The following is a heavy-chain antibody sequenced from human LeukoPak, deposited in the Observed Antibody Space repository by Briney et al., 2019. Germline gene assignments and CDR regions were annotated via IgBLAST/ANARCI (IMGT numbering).Heavy chain of an antibody. Sequence: ASVKVSCKASGYTFTGYYIHWVRQAPGQGLEWMGWINPNNGGTNYAQKFQGRVTMTRDTSISTAYMELSSLRSDDTAVYYCARSGAYGSGSYLSYWGQETLVTVSS. CDR2: INPNNGGT. CDR1: GYTFTGYY. CDR3: ARSGAYGSGSYLSY. J-gene: IGHJ4*02. D-gene: IGHD3-10*01. V-gene: IGHV1-2*02.